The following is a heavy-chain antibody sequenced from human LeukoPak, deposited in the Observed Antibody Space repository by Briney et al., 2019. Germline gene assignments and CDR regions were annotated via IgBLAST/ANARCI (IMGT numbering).Heavy chain of an antibody. CDR3: ASPRGRSGYYGDAFDI. J-gene: IGHJ3*02. CDR2: IYYSGST. Sequence: SETLSLTCTVSGGSISSSSYYWGWIRQPPGKGLEWIGSIYYSGSTYYNPSLKSRVTISVDTSKNQFSLKLSSVTAADTAVYYCASPRGRSGYYGDAFDIWGQGTMVTVSS. CDR1: GGSISSSSYY. D-gene: IGHD3-3*01. V-gene: IGHV4-39*01.